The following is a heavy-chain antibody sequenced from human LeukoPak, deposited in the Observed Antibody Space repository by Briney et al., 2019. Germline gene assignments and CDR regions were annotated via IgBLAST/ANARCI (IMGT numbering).Heavy chain of an antibody. CDR2: INHSGST. CDR1: GGSFSGYY. V-gene: IGHV4-34*01. Sequence: SETLSLTCAVYGGSFSGYYWSWIRQPPGKGLEWIGEINHSGSTNYNPSLKSRVTISVDTSKNQFSPKLSSVTAADTAVYYCARMCSGGSCTADFWGQGTLVTVSS. J-gene: IGHJ4*02. CDR3: ARMCSGGSCTADF. D-gene: IGHD2-15*01.